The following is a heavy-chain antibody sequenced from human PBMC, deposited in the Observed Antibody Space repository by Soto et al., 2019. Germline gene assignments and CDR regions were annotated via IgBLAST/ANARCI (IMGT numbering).Heavy chain of an antibody. D-gene: IGHD5-12*01. Sequence: GGSLRLSCAAAEFTCSSNYMSSVRPAPGKGLEWVSGIYSGGSTYYAGSVKGRLTISSDNSKNTLYLQMTSLRAEDTAVYYCAKMHRAATIIPLSVSNNRRFREGNAQVDYWGQGTLVTVSS. V-gene: IGHV3-53*01. CDR2: IYSGGST. J-gene: IGHJ4*02. CDR1: EFTCSSNY. CDR3: AKMHRAATIIPLSVSNNRRFREGNAQVDY.